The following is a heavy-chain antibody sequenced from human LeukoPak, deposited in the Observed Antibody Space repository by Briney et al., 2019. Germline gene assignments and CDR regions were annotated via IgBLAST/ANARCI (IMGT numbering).Heavy chain of an antibody. CDR2: MNPNSGNT. J-gene: IGHJ6*03. V-gene: IGHV1-8*01. D-gene: IGHD3-16*01. CDR1: GYTFTSYD. Sequence: ASVKVSCKASGYTFTSYDISWVRQATGQGLEWMGWMNPNSGNTGYAQKFQGRVTMTRNTSISTAYMELSSLRSEDTAVYYCARVAFGQDYYYYMDVWGKGATVTISS. CDR3: ARVAFGQDYYYYMDV.